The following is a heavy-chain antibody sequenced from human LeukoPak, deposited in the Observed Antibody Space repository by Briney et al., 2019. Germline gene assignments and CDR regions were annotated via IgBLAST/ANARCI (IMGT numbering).Heavy chain of an antibody. V-gene: IGHV1-24*01. CDR2: FDPEDGET. CDR1: GYTLTELS. CDR3: AREKGYCSGGSCYSGLRPTYYYYYGMDV. D-gene: IGHD2-15*01. J-gene: IGHJ6*02. Sequence: ASVKVSCKVSGYTLTELSMHWVRQAPGKGLEWMGGFDPEDGETIYAQKFQGRVTITADESTSTAYMELSSLRSEDTAVYYCAREKGYCSGGSCYSGLRPTYYYYYGMDVWGQGTTVTVSS.